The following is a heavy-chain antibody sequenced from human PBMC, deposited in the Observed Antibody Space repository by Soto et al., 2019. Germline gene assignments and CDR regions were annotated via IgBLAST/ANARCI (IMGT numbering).Heavy chain of an antibody. V-gene: IGHV1-69*13. CDR3: ARDGYSGYDDFDY. D-gene: IGHD5-12*01. J-gene: IGHJ4*02. CDR2: IIPIFGTA. CDR1: GGTFSSYA. Sequence: SVKVSCKASGGTFSSYAISWVRQAPGQGLEWMGGIIPIFGTANYAQKFQGRVTITADESTSTAYMELSSLRSEDTAVYYCARDGYSGYDDFDYWGQGTLVTVSS.